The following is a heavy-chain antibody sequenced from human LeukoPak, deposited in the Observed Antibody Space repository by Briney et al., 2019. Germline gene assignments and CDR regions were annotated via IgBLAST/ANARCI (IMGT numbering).Heavy chain of an antibody. J-gene: IGHJ5*02. Sequence: PGGSLRLSCAASGFTFSSYAMHWVRQAPGKGLEWVAVISYDGSNKYYADSVKGRFTISRDNSKNTLYLQMNSLRAEDTAVYYCARALIGFDPWGQGTLVTVS. CDR1: GFTFSSYA. CDR3: ARALIGFDP. V-gene: IGHV3-30*04. D-gene: IGHD3-16*02. CDR2: ISYDGSNK.